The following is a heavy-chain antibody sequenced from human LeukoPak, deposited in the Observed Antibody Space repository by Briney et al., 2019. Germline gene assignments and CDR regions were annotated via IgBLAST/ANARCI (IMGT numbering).Heavy chain of an antibody. V-gene: IGHV1-2*02. D-gene: IGHD3-10*01. Sequence: ASVKVSCKTSGYSFTGYYIHWVRQAPGRGLEWMGWISPNNGATKYVQKFQGRVAMTRDTSINVAHMELSRLRSDDTAIYYCTLYGSASYWGQGTLVTVSS. CDR1: GYSFTGYY. J-gene: IGHJ4*02. CDR2: ISPNNGAT. CDR3: TLYGSASY.